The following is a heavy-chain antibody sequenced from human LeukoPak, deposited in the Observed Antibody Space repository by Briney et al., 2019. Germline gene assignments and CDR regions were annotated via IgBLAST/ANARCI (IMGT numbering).Heavy chain of an antibody. J-gene: IGHJ3*02. CDR3: ARESSYAFDI. V-gene: IGHV3-23*01. CDR2: LSDSGGKT. Sequence: GGSLRLSCAASGFVFSSYAMSWVRQAPGKGLEWVSTLSDSGGKTYYADSVKGRFTISRDNAKNSLYLQMNSLRDEDTAVYYCARESSYAFDIWGQGTMVTVSS. D-gene: IGHD3-10*01. CDR1: GFVFSSYA.